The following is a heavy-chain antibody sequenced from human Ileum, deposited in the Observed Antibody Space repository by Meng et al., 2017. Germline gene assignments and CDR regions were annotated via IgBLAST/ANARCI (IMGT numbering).Heavy chain of an antibody. D-gene: IGHD3-22*01. J-gene: IGHJ4*02. V-gene: IGHV4-4*02. CDR1: GTW. CDR3: ATSNDRDVYYLGY. Sequence: QVQLQESGPRLVKPSGTLSLTCAVSGTWWSWVRQPPGKGLEWIGEIFQSGRTNYNPSLKSRVTISIDKSKSQISLQLSAVTAADTAVYSCATSNDRDVYYLGYWGQGILVTVSS. CDR2: IFQSGRT.